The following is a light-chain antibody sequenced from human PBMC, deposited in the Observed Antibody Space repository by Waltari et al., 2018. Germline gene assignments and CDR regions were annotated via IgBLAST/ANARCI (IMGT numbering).Light chain of an antibody. CDR3: QHYLRLPAT. J-gene: IGKJ1*01. CDR1: QSVTRT. CDR2: GAS. V-gene: IGKV3-20*01. Sequence: EIVLTQSPGTLSLSPGERATLSCRASQSVTRTLAWYQQKPGQAPRLLIYGASNRATGIPDRFSGSGSGTDFSLTISRLEPEDFAVYYCQHYLRLPATFGQWTKVEIK.